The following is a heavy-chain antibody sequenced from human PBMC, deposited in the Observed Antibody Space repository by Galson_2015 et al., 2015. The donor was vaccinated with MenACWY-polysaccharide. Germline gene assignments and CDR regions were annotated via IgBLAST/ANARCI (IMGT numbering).Heavy chain of an antibody. CDR3: AKDVDHFDSSGLDS. Sequence: SLRLSCAASGFTFSYYGMQWVHQAPGKGLEWVAVISYDGSNKFYADSVKGRFTISRDNSRNTLYLQLNTLRAEDTAIYSCAKDVDHFDSSGLDSWGQGTLVTVSP. CDR2: ISYDGSNK. D-gene: IGHD3-22*01. CDR1: GFTFSYYG. J-gene: IGHJ4*02. V-gene: IGHV3-30*18.